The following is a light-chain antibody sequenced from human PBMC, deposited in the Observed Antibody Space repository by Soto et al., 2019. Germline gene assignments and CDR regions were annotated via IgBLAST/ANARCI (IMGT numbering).Light chain of an antibody. V-gene: IGLV2-14*01. CDR1: SSDVGGYNY. CDR3: SLYTSSSTPAVV. J-gene: IGLJ2*01. Sequence: QLVLTQPASVSGSPGQSITISCTGTSSDVGGYNYVSWYQQHPGKAPKLMIYGVSNRPSGVSNCFSGSKSGNTASLTISGLQAEDEADYYCSLYTSSSTPAVVFGGGTKLTVL. CDR2: GVS.